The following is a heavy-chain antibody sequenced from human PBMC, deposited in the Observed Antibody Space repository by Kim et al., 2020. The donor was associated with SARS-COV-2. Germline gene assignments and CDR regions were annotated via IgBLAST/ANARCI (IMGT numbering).Heavy chain of an antibody. Sequence: GGSLRLYCRASGFAFGAYAMTWVRQAPGKGLEWVASVNNGNNPYYANSVKGRFTVSRDNAESTLYLQMNGLRVEDTALYYCAKDHPSRGWPTFDSWGQGT. CDR2: VNNGNNP. D-gene: IGHD6-19*01. CDR3: AKDHPSRGWPTFDS. J-gene: IGHJ4*02. V-gene: IGHV3-23*05. CDR1: GFAFGAYA.